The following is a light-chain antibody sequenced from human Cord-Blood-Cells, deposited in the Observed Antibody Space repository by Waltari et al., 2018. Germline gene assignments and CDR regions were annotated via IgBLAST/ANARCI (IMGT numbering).Light chain of an antibody. V-gene: IGLV1-44*01. CDR3: AAWDDSLNGYV. CDR2: SND. Sequence: QSVLTQPPSASGTPGQRVTISCSGSSSHIGSNTVNWYQQLPGTAPKLLIYSNDQRPAGVPDRVCGSKAGTSASLGISGLQSEDEADYYCAAWDDSLNGYVFGTGTKVTVL. J-gene: IGLJ1*01. CDR1: SSHIGSNT.